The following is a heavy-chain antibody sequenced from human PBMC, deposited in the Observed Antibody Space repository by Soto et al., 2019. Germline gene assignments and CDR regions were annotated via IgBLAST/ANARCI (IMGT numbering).Heavy chain of an antibody. CDR1: GFTFSSYW. V-gene: IGHV3-74*01. D-gene: IGHD1-26*01. J-gene: IGHJ4*02. CDR2: INSDGSST. CDR3: TRGRWELLPFDC. Sequence: EVQLVESGGGLVQPGGSLRLSCAASGFTFSSYWMHWVRQAPGKGLEWVSRINSDGSSTSYADSVKGRFTISRDNAKNTVYLQMTSLRAEDPAVYYCTRGRWELLPFDCWGQGTLVTVSS.